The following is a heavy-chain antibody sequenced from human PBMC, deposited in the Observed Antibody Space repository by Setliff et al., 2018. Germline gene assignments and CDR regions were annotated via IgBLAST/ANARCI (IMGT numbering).Heavy chain of an antibody. Sequence: PSETLSLTCTVSGGSMTSYYWSWIRQPAGKGLEWIGRICSSENTIGRICRGSNTHYNPSLQSRVAMSLDTSTNQFSLRLSSVTAADTAVYYCARTSRDGATYMDVWGKGTTVTVSS. J-gene: IGHJ6*03. V-gene: IGHV4-4*07. CDR2: ICRGSNT. CDR1: GGSMTSYY. D-gene: IGHD3-10*01. CDR3: ARTSRDGATYMDV.